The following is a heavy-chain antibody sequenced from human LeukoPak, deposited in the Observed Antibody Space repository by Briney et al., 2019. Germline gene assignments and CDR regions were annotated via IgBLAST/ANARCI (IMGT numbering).Heavy chain of an antibody. V-gene: IGHV3-53*01. CDR3: ARGNQVDYDSRWLIDY. CDR2: IYSGGST. J-gene: IGHJ4*02. D-gene: IGHD3-22*01. CDR1: GFTVSSNY. Sequence: GGSLRLSCAASGFTVSSNYMSWVRQAPGKGLEWVSVIYSGGSTYYADSVKGRFTISRDNSKNTLYLQMNSLRAEDTAVYYCARGNQVDYDSRWLIDYWGQGTLVTVSS.